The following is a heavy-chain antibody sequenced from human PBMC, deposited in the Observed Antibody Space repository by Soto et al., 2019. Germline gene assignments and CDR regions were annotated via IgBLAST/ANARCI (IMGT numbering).Heavy chain of an antibody. V-gene: IGHV5-51*01. CDR3: ARTSAAGKYYYGMDV. D-gene: IGHD6-13*01. Sequence: GESLKISCKGSGYSFTSYWIGWVRQMPGKGLEWMGIIYPGDSDTRYSPSFQGQVTISADKSISTAYMQWSSLKASDTAMYYCARTSAAGKYYYGMDVWGQGTTVTVS. J-gene: IGHJ6*02. CDR1: GYSFTSYW. CDR2: IYPGDSDT.